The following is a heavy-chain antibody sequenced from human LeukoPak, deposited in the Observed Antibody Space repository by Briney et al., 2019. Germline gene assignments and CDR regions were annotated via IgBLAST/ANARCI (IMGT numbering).Heavy chain of an antibody. CDR2: INHSGST. V-gene: IGHV4-34*01. CDR1: GGSFSGYY. Sequence: SETLSLTCAVYGGSFSGYYWSWIRQPPGKGLEWIGEINHSGSTNYNPPLKSRVTISVDTSKNQFSLKLSSVTAADTAVYYCARARYCSGGSCPYYYYYGMDVWGKGTTVTVSS. J-gene: IGHJ6*04. D-gene: IGHD2-15*01. CDR3: ARARYCSGGSCPYYYYYGMDV.